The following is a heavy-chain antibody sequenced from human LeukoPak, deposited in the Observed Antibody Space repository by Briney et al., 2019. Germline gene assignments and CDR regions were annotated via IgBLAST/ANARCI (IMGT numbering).Heavy chain of an antibody. V-gene: IGHV3-7*01. CDR1: GFTFSSYW. CDR2: IKQDGGEI. D-gene: IGHD1-26*01. Sequence: GGSLRLSCAASGFTFSSYWLSWVRQAPGKGLEYVANIKQDGGEIYYVDSVKGRFTISRDNAKNSLSLQMTSLRAEDTAVYYCARVKVVGATHFDYWGQGTLVTVSS. CDR3: ARVKVVGATHFDY. J-gene: IGHJ4*02.